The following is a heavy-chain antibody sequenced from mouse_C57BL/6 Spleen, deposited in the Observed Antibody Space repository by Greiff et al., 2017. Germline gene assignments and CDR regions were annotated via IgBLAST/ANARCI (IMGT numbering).Heavy chain of an antibody. V-gene: IGHV1-50*01. CDR2: IDPSVSYT. Sequence: QVHVKQPGAELVKPGASVKLSCKASGYTFTSYWMQWVKQRPGQGLEWIGAIDPSVSYTNYNQKFKGMETLPVDPSSSTAYMPLMSLTSEYSAVYYCARNRDYFYVSRGAMDYWGQGTGGTVSS. CDR3: ARNRDYFYVSRGAMDY. D-gene: IGHD1-1*01. CDR1: GYTFTSYW. J-gene: IGHJ4*01.